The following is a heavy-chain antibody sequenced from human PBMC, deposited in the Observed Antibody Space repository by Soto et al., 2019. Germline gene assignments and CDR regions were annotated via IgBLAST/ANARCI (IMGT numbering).Heavy chain of an antibody. Sequence: SETLSLTCTVPGGSISSSWWSWIRQSPGKGLEWIGYTHDTGGTNYNPSLKSRVTMSVDTSKNQISLKLTSVTAADTAVYYCARHSYCSSICWFDPWGQGTLVTVSS. D-gene: IGHD2-2*01. CDR1: GGSISSSW. J-gene: IGHJ5*02. V-gene: IGHV4-59*08. CDR3: ARHSYCSSICWFDP. CDR2: THDTGGT.